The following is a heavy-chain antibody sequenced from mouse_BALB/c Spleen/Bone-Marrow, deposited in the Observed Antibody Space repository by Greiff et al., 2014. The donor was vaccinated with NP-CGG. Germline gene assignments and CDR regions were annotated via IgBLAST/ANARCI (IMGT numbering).Heavy chain of an antibody. CDR3: TRSNYGYWYFDV. CDR1: GYSFTRYY. CDR2: INPSNGGT. V-gene: IGHV1S81*02. J-gene: IGHJ1*01. D-gene: IGHD1-1*01. Sequence: QVQLQQSGAELVKPGASVKLSCKASGYSFTRYYMYWVKQRPGQGLEWIGEINPSNGGTNFNEKFKSKATLTVDKSSSTAYMQFSSLTSEDSAVYHCTRSNYGYWYFDVWGAGTTVTVSS.